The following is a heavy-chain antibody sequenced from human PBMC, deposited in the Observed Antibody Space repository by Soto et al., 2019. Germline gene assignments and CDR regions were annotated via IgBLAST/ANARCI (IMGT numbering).Heavy chain of an antibody. CDR3: ARVTYYYDSSGYYYNWFDP. CDR2: IGTAGDT. CDR1: GFTSSSYD. V-gene: IGHV3-13*01. D-gene: IGHD3-22*01. J-gene: IGHJ5*02. Sequence: GGSLRLSCAASGFTSSSYDMHWVRQATGKGLEWVSAIGTAGDTYYPGSVKGRFTISRENAKNSLYLQMNSLRAEDTAVYYCARVTYYYDSSGYYYNWFDPWGQGTLVTVSS.